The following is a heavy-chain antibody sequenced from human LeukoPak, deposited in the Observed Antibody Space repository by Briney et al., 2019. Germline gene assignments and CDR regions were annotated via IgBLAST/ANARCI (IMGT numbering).Heavy chain of an antibody. Sequence: SETLSLTCTASGGSISSSSYYWGWIRQPPGKGLEWIGSIYYSGSTYYNPSLKSRVTISVDTSKNQFSLKLSSVTAADTAVYYCARLRNYYDSSGYYFDYWGQGTLVTVSS. CDR2: IYYSGST. V-gene: IGHV4-39*07. D-gene: IGHD3-22*01. CDR1: GGSISSSSYY. J-gene: IGHJ4*02. CDR3: ARLRNYYDSSGYYFDY.